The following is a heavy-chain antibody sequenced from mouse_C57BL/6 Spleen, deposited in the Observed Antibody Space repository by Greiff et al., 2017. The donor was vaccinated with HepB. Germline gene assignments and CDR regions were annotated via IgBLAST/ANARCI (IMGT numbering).Heavy chain of an antibody. D-gene: IGHD1-1*01. V-gene: IGHV3-8*01. CDR3: ARRPYYYGSSYDYAMDY. CDR1: GYSITSDY. CDR2: ISYSGST. Sequence: VQLQQSGPGLAKPSQTLSLTCSVTGYSITSDYWNWIRKFPGNKLEYMGYISYSGSTYYNPSLKSRISITRDTSKNQYYLQLNSVTTEDTATYYCARRPYYYGSSYDYAMDYWGQGTSVTVSS. J-gene: IGHJ4*01.